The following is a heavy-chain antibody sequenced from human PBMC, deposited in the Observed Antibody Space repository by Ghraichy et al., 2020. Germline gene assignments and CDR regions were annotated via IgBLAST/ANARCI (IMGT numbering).Heavy chain of an antibody. V-gene: IGHV2-70*01. CDR1: GFSISTNKMC. CDR2: IDWDDDK. J-gene: IGHJ2*01. CDR3: ARSLYAAYWYFDF. D-gene: IGHD5/OR15-5a*01. Sequence: SGPTLVKPTQTLTLTCTFSGFSISTNKMCMSWIRQPPGKALEWLALIDWDDDKYYSTSLRARLTISKDTSKNQVVLTMTDMDPMDTATYYCARSLYAAYWYFDFWGRGTLVTVSS.